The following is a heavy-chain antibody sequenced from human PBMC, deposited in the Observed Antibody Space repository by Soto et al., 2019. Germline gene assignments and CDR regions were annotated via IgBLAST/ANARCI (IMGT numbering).Heavy chain of an antibody. Sequence: SLTLSCTASGFPFSSYTMHWLRRAPGNGRGWVGIFSFDGSSKYLADRLKGRIVSSRDKSKDRPYLQMDTMRPDATAIYYCARDTVTSLTPYQGFYYCGMGVWGQGNTVTVSS. D-gene: IGHD2-2*01. J-gene: IGHJ6*02. CDR3: ARDTVTSLTPYQGFYYCGMGV. CDR1: GFPFSSYT. V-gene: IGHV3-30*09. CDR2: FSFDGSSK.